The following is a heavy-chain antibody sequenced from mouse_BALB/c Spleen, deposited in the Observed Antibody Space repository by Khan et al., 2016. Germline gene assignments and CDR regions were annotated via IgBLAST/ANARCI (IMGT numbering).Heavy chain of an antibody. CDR1: GYTFTSYW. D-gene: IGHD2-14*01. J-gene: IGHJ2*01. V-gene: IGHV1-7*01. CDR2: INPSTGYT. CDR3: GSGYDAFDY. Sequence: QVQLQQSGAELAKPGASVKMSCKASGYTFTSYWMHWVKQRPGQGLEWIGYINPSTGYTEYNQKFKDKATLTADKSSSTAYMQLSSLTSEDSAVYYCGSGYDAFDYWGQGTTLTVSS.